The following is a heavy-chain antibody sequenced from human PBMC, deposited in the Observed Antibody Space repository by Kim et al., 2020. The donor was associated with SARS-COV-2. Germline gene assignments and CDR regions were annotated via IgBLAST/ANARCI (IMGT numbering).Heavy chain of an antibody. D-gene: IGHD6-13*01. Sequence: SETLSLTCTVSGGSISSSSYYWGWIRQPPGKGLEWIGSIYYSGSTYYNPSLKSRVTISVDTSKNQFSLKLSSVTAADTAVYYCVRSLREDQLVLFLGRGQGTLVTVSS. CDR2: IYYSGST. V-gene: IGHV4-39*01. CDR3: VRSLREDQLVLFLG. CDR1: GGSISSSSYY. J-gene: IGHJ4*02.